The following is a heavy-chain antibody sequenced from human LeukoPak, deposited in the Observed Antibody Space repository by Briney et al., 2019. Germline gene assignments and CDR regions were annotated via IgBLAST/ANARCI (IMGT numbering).Heavy chain of an antibody. CDR3: ARQNGDYFDY. CDR1: GFTFSSYG. V-gene: IGHV3-30*02. D-gene: IGHD4-17*01. CDR2: IRYDGSNK. Sequence: GGSLRLSCAASGFTFSSYGMHWVRQAPGKGLEWVAFIRYDGSNKYYADSVKGRFTISRDNSKNTLYLQMNSLRAEDTAVYYCARQNGDYFDYWGQGTLVTVSS. J-gene: IGHJ4*02.